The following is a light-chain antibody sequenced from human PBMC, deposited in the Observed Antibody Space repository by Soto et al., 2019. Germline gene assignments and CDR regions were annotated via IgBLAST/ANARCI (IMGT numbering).Light chain of an antibody. J-gene: IGKJ1*01. CDR1: QNIHNH. CDR2: DAI. CDR3: QQYNNWPLT. V-gene: IGKV3-15*01. Sequence: EIFMTQSSAPLSVSPGERVTLSCMASQNIHNHLSWFLQKPGQAPRLLMYDAIIRAAGIPARFSGSWSGTDFTLTISRLEPEDFAVYYCQQYNNWPLTFGQGTKVDIK.